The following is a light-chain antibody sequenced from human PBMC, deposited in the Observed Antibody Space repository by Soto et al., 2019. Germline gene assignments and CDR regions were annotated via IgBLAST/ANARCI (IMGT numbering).Light chain of an antibody. Sequence: QSVLTQAPSVSGTPGQRVTITCSGSSSNIGRNSVNWYQHIPGTAPKLLTHGNNHRPSGVPDRFSGSKSGTSASLAISGLQPEDEADYCCAAWDDSLNEYVFGDGTKVTGL. CDR2: GNN. J-gene: IGLJ1*01. V-gene: IGLV1-44*01. CDR3: AAWDDSLNEYV. CDR1: SSNIGRNS.